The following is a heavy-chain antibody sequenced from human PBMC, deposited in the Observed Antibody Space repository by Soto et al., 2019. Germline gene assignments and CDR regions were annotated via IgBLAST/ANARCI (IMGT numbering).Heavy chain of an antibody. D-gene: IGHD6-13*01. V-gene: IGHV3-23*01. CDR2: ISGSGGST. J-gene: IGHJ4*02. CDR1: GFTFSSYA. Sequence: GGSLRLSCAASGFTFSSYAMSWVRQAPGKGLEWVSAISGSGGSTYYADSVKGRFTISRDNSKNTLYLKMNSLRAEDTAVYYCAKSGSSSFEYFDYWGQGTLVTVSS. CDR3: AKSGSSSFEYFDY.